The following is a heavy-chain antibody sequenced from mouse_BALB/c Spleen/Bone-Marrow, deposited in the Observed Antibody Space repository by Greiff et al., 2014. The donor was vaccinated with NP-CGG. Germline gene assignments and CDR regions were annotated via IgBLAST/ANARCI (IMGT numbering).Heavy chain of an antibody. Sequence: VKLQESGAELVKPGAPVKLSCKASGYTFTSYWMNWVKQRPGRGLEWIGRIDPSDSETHYNQKFKDKATLTVDKSSSTAYIQLSSLTSEDSAVHYCTRALGDGYYYAMDYWGQGTSVTVSS. CDR3: TRALGDGYYYAMDY. CDR2: IDPSDSET. V-gene: IGHV1-74*04. D-gene: IGHD2-3*01. J-gene: IGHJ4*01. CDR1: GYTFTSYW.